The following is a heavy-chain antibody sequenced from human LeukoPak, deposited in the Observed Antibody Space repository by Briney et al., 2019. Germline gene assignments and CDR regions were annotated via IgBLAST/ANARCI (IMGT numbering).Heavy chain of an antibody. V-gene: IGHV4-34*01. Sequence: SETLSLTCAVYGGSFSGYYWSWIRQPPGKGLEWIGEINHSGSTNYNPSLKSRVTISVDTSKNQFSLKLSSVTAADTAVYYCAGPMGYGSGSYYSYFDYWGQGTLVTVSS. CDR2: INHSGST. CDR3: AGPMGYGSGSYYSYFDY. D-gene: IGHD3-10*01. J-gene: IGHJ4*02. CDR1: GGSFSGYY.